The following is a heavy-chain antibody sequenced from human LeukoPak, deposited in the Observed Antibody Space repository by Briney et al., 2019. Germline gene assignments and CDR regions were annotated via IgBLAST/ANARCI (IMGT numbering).Heavy chain of an antibody. CDR2: ISYDGSNK. CDR1: GFTFSSYG. J-gene: IGHJ3*02. V-gene: IGHV3-30*18. Sequence: AGRSLRLSCAASGFTFSSYGMHWVRQAPGKGLEWVAVISYDGSNKYYADSVKGRFTISRDNSKNTLYLQMNSLRAEDTAVYYCAKDREYSSGWYLLDAFDIWGQGTMVTVSS. CDR3: AKDREYSSGWYLLDAFDI. D-gene: IGHD6-19*01.